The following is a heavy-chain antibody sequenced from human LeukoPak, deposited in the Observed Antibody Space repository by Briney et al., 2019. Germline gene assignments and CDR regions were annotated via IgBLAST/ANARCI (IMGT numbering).Heavy chain of an antibody. CDR3: ARVISSSTPYYYYYMDV. CDR1: GYTFTSYY. J-gene: IGHJ6*03. D-gene: IGHD6-6*01. Sequence: ASVKVSCKASGYTFTSYYMHWVRQAPGQGLEWMGIINPSGGSTSYAQKFQGRVTMTRDMSTSTVYMELSSLRSEDTAVYYCARVISSSTPYYYYYMDVRGKGTTVTVSS. CDR2: INPSGGST. V-gene: IGHV1-46*01.